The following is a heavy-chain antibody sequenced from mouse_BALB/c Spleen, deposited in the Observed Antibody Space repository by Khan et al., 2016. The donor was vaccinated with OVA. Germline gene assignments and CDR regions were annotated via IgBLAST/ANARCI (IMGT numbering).Heavy chain of an antibody. CDR3: ARGWLVKVDY. D-gene: IGHD2-3*01. J-gene: IGHJ2*01. CDR1: GYSITSGYY. Sequence: EVQLVETGPGLVKPSQSLSLTCSVTGYSITSGYYWNWIRQFPGNKLEWMGYISYDGSNNYNPSLKRRISIIRDTSKNQFFLKLNSVTTEDTATYYCARGWLVKVDYWGQGTTLTVSS. CDR2: ISYDGSN. V-gene: IGHV3-6*02.